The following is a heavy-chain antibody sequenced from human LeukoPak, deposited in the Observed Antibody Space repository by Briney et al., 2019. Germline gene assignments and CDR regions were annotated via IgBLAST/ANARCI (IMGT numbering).Heavy chain of an antibody. D-gene: IGHD7-27*01. CDR2: IYYSGST. Sequence: TLSLTCAVSVGSLSSGGSCWSWIRQRPGKCLGWIGYIYYSGSTPYNPPLKSRVTISLDTSENQFSLKLTSVTAADTAVYYCARDSLGIWYFDLWGRGTLVTVSS. J-gene: IGHJ2*01. V-gene: IGHV4-31*11. CDR3: ARDSLGIWYFDL. CDR1: VGSLSSGGSC.